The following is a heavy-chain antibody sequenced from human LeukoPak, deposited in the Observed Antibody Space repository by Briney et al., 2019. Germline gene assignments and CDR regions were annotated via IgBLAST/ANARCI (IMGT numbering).Heavy chain of an antibody. Sequence: PGGSLRLSCAASGFTFSDYYMSWIRQAPGKGLEWVSYISSSGSTIYYADSVKGRFTISRDNAKNSLYLQVNSLRAEDTAVYYCARVNAWFGELYYYYGMDVWGQGTTVTVSS. V-gene: IGHV3-11*01. CDR2: ISSSGSTI. CDR3: ARVNAWFGELYYYYGMDV. D-gene: IGHD3-10*01. J-gene: IGHJ6*02. CDR1: GFTFSDYY.